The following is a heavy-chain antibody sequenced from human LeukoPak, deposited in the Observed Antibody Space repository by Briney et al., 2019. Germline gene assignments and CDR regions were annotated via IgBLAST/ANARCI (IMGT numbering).Heavy chain of an antibody. CDR2: ISSSGGST. CDR3: VKDSRASGRGGDFDY. Sequence: GGSLRLSCSASGFTFSSSAMHWVRQAPGKGLEYVSAISSSGGSTYYADSVEGRFTIPRDNSKNTLSLQMSSLRAEDTAVYYCVKDSRASGRGGDFDYWGQGTLVTVSS. D-gene: IGHD3-10*01. V-gene: IGHV3-64D*09. CDR1: GFTFSSSA. J-gene: IGHJ4*02.